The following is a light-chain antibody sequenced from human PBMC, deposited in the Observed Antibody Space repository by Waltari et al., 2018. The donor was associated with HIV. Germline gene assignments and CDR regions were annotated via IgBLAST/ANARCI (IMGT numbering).Light chain of an antibody. Sequence: QSVLTQPPSVSAPPGQKVTISCSGSSSSFGNNYVSWYQQVPGTAPNPLIYDNSGRPSGIPDRFSGSKSGTSATLAITGLQTGDEADYYCGTWDNSLSAGFFGGGTKLTVL. CDR2: DNS. CDR1: SSSFGNNY. J-gene: IGLJ2*01. CDR3: GTWDNSLSAGF. V-gene: IGLV1-51*01.